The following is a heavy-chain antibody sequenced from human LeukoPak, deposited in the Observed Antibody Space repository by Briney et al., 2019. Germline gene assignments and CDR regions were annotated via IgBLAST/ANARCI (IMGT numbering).Heavy chain of an antibody. CDR2: IYYSGST. V-gene: IGHV4-59*12. CDR3: AAPSSSGWYWYYGMDV. Sequence: SETLSLTCTVSGGSISSYYWSWIRQPPGKGLEWIGYIYYSGSTNYNPSLKSRVTISVHTSKNQFSLKLSSVTAADTAVYYCAAPSSSGWYWYYGMDVWGQGTTVTVSS. CDR1: GGSISSYY. D-gene: IGHD6-19*01. J-gene: IGHJ6*02.